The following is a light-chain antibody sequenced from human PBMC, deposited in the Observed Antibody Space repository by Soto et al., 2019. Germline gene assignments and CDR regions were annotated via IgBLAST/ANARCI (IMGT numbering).Light chain of an antibody. V-gene: IGKV1-39*01. CDR2: SAS. J-gene: IGKJ2*01. CDR1: QSISTY. Sequence: DIQMTQSPSSLSASVGDRVTITCRASQSISTYLNWYQQRLGKAPKLLMYSASRLQSGVSSRFSGSGSGTDFTLSISSLQTEDFATYYCQQSYTSTYTFGQGTKLE. CDR3: QQSYTSTYT.